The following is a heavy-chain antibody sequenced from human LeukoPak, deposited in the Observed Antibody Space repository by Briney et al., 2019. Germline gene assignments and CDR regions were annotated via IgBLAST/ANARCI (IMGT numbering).Heavy chain of an antibody. CDR3: AREFSYGSNGRGFDY. V-gene: IGHV4-4*07. J-gene: IGHJ4*02. CDR2: ILTSGSA. CDR1: SGSISSYY. D-gene: IGHD4-23*01. Sequence: SETLSLTCTVSSGSISSYYWSWIRQPAGKGLEWIGRILTSGSANYNPSLQSRVTMSVDTSKNQFSLKLNSMTAADTAVYYCAREFSYGSNGRGFDYWGQGTLVTVSS.